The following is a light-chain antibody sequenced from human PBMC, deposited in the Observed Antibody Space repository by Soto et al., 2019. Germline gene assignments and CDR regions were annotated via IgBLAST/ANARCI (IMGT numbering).Light chain of an antibody. CDR3: QQYGSSPST. V-gene: IGKV3-20*01. J-gene: IGKJ5*01. CDR1: QSVSSSD. CDR2: GAS. Sequence: EIVLTQSPGTLSLSPGERATLSCRASQSVSSSDLAWYQQKPGQAPRLLIYGASSRATGIPDRFSGSGSGTDFTLTISRLEPEDCAVYYCQQYGSSPSTFGQGTRLEIK.